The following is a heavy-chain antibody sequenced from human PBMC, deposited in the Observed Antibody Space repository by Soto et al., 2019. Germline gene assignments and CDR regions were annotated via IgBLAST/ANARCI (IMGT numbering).Heavy chain of an antibody. CDR1: GYTFTRYS. Sequence: ASVKVSCKASGYTFTRYSMHWVRQAPGQRLEWMGWINAGNGNTKYSQKFQGRVTITRDTSASTAYMELSSLRSEDTAVYYCARFPRRVGATTYWYFDLWGRGTLVTVSS. CDR3: ARFPRRVGATTYWYFDL. V-gene: IGHV1-3*01. CDR2: INAGNGNT. J-gene: IGHJ2*01. D-gene: IGHD1-26*01.